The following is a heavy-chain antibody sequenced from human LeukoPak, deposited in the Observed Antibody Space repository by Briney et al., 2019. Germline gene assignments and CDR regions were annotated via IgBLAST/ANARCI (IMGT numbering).Heavy chain of an antibody. D-gene: IGHD6-19*01. J-gene: IGHJ4*02. CDR3: ARWEARSSGWLV. Sequence: SETLSLTCTVSGGSISSYYWSWIRQPPGKGLEWIGYIYYSGSTNYNPSLKSRVTISVDTSKNQFSLKLSSVTAADTAVYYCARWEARSSGWLVWGQGTLVTVSS. CDR1: GGSISSYY. V-gene: IGHV4-59*08. CDR2: IYYSGST.